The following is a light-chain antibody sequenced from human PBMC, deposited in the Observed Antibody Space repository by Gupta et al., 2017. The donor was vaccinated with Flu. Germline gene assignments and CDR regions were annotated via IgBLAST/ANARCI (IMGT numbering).Light chain of an antibody. Sequence: TGTSSDVGGYNYVSWYQQHPGKAPKLMIYEVSNRPSGVSNRFSGSKSGNTASLTISGLQAEDEADYYCSSYTSSSTLEGVFGTGTKVTVL. J-gene: IGLJ1*01. V-gene: IGLV2-14*01. CDR1: SSDVGGYNY. CDR3: SSYTSSSTLEGV. CDR2: EVS.